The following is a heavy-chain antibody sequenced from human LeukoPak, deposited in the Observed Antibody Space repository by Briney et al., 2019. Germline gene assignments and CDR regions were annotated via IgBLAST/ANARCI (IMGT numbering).Heavy chain of an antibody. V-gene: IGHV3-23*01. Sequence: GGSLRLSCAASGFTFSSYAMSWVRQAPGKGLKWVSAISGSGGSTYYADSVKGRFTISRDNSKNTLYLQMNSLRAEDTAVYYCPTAGRSRTFGGVIVPLDYWGQGTLVTVSS. CDR2: ISGSGGST. CDR1: GFTFSSYA. CDR3: PTAGRSRTFGGVIVPLDY. J-gene: IGHJ4*02. D-gene: IGHD3-16*02.